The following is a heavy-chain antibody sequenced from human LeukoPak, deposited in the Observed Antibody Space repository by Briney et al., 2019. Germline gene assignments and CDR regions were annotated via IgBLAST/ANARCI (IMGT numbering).Heavy chain of an antibody. D-gene: IGHD3-10*01. CDR2: IYTRGST. V-gene: IGHV4-61*02. CDR1: GGSISSGNYY. Sequence: PSETLSLTCTVSGGSISSGNYYWSWIRQPAGKGLEWIGRIYTRGSTNYNPYLQSRLTISVDTSKTQFSLKLSSVTAADTAMYYCARGRGYYGSGTYYKDFYYYYMDVWGKGTTVTISS. J-gene: IGHJ6*03. CDR3: ARGRGYYGSGTYYKDFYYYYMDV.